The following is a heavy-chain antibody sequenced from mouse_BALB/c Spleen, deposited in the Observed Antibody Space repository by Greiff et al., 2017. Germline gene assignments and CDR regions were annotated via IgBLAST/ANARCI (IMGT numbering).Heavy chain of an antibody. CDR3: ARDITTATSWFAY. J-gene: IGHJ3*01. CDR2: ISYSGST. D-gene: IGHD1-2*01. V-gene: IGHV3-2*02. CDR1: GYSITSDYA. Sequence: EVQLQESGPGLVKPSQSLSLTCTVTGYSITSDYAWNWIRQFPGNKLEWMGYISYSGSTSYNPSLKSRISITRDTSKNQFFLQLNSVTTEDTATYYCARDITTATSWFAYWGQGTLVTVSA.